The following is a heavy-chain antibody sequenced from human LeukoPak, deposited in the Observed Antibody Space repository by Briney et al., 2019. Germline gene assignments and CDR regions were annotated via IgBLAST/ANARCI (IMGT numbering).Heavy chain of an antibody. CDR1: GFTFSSYA. Sequence: GGSLRLSCAASGFTFSSYAMHWVRQAPGKGLEWVAVISYDGSNKYYADSVKGRFTISRDNSKNTLYLQMNSLRAEDTAVYYCARETPRAATEAFDIWGQGTMVTVSS. CDR2: ISYDGSNK. D-gene: IGHD2-15*01. V-gene: IGHV3-30*04. J-gene: IGHJ3*02. CDR3: ARETPRAATEAFDI.